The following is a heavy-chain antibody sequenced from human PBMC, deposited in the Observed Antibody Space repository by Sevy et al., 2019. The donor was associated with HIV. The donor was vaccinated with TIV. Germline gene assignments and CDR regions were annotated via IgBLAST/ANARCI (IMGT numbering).Heavy chain of an antibody. D-gene: IGHD2-15*01. CDR2: TYYRSKWYN. J-gene: IGHJ4*02. CDR1: GDNVSSNSAA. V-gene: IGHV6-1*01. CDR3: ARDFVNLGYCSGGSCYSNYFDY. Sequence: SQTLSLTCAISGDNVSSNSAAWNWIRQSPSRGLEWLGRTYYRSKWYNDYAVSVKSRITINPDTSKNQFSLQLNSVTPEDTAVYYCARDFVNLGYCSGGSCYSNYFDYWGQGTLVTVSS.